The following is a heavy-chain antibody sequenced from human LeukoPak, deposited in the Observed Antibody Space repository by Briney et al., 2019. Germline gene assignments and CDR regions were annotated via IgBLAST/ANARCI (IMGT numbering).Heavy chain of an antibody. CDR2: ISGSGGST. CDR1: GFTFSSYG. CDR3: AKVRLGYGSGSPSGYFDY. V-gene: IGHV3-23*01. D-gene: IGHD3-10*01. J-gene: IGHJ4*02. Sequence: PGGSLRLSCAASGFTFSSYGMSWVRQAPGKGLEWVSAISGSGGSTYYADYVKGRFTISRDNSKNTLYLQMNSLRAEDTAVYYCAKVRLGYGSGSPSGYFDYWGQGTLVTVSS.